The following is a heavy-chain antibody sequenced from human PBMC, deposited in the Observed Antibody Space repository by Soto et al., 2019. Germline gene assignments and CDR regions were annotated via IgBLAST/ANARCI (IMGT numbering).Heavy chain of an antibody. J-gene: IGHJ2*01. CDR2: IGTVVDA. CDR1: GSTFGNSD. V-gene: IGHV3-13*01. D-gene: IGHD7-27*01. CDR3: ARGTGAQLMYFDL. Sequence: EVNLVESGGGLVQPGGSWRLSGPASGSTFGNSDMPGVVQMEGKGLEWLSGIGTVVDAYYPPSVRGRFTISRENAKNSLYLQMHGLRAEDTAVYFCARGTGAQLMYFDLWGRGTLVTVSS.